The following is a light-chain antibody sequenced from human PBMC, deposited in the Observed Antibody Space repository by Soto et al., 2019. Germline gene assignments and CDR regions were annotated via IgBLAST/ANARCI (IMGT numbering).Light chain of an antibody. CDR3: AAWDDSLSGPL. J-gene: IGLJ2*01. CDR1: SSNIGSNY. V-gene: IGLV1-47*01. CDR2: RNN. Sequence: QSVLTQTPSASGTPGQRVTISCSGSSSNIGSNYVYWYQQLPGTAPKLLIYRNNQRPSGVPDRFSGSKSGTSASLAISGLRSDDEADYYCAAWDDSLSGPLFGGGTKLTVL.